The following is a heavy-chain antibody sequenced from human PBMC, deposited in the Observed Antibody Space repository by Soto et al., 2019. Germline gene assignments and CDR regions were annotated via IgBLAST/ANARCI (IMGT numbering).Heavy chain of an antibody. CDR2: IIHVFGTA. Sequence: QAQLVQSGAEVKKPGSSVKVSCKASGGTFSSSAISCVRQAPGQGLEWMGAIIHVFGTAHYAQKFQGRVTTTADKPTSTAYIDLSSLRSEDTAVYYCARERPERGKHVWGQGTTVTVSS. V-gene: IGHV1-69*06. D-gene: IGHD6-25*01. CDR1: GGTFSSSA. J-gene: IGHJ6*02. CDR3: ARERPERGKHV.